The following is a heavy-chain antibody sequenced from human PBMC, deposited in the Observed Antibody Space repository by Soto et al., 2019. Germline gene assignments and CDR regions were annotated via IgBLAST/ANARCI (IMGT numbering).Heavy chain of an antibody. Sequence: SVKVSCKASGGTFSSYAISWVRQAPGQGLEWMGGIIPIFGTANYAQKYQGRVTITADKSTSTAYMELSSLRSEDTAVYYCARATLGYCSGGSCYHTETYYYYYGMDVWGQGTTVTVSS. CDR2: IIPIFGTA. D-gene: IGHD2-15*01. V-gene: IGHV1-69*06. CDR3: ARATLGYCSGGSCYHTETYYYYYGMDV. J-gene: IGHJ6*02. CDR1: GGTFSSYA.